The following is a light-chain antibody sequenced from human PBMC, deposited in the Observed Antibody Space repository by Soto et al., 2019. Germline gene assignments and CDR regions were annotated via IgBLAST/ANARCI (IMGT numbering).Light chain of an antibody. CDR3: QQYNNWPIT. CDR1: QTVGSN. J-gene: IGKJ1*01. V-gene: IGKV3D-15*01. Sequence: EIVLTQSPGTLSLSPGERASLSCRASQTVGSNLAWYQQKPGQAPRLLIYGASTRASDTPARFSGSGSVTEFALTISSLQSEDFAVYYCQQYNNWPITFGQGTKVDIK. CDR2: GAS.